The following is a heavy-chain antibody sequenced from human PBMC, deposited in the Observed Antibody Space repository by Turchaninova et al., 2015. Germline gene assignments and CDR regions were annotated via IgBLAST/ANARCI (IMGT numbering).Heavy chain of an antibody. CDR3: ARMLEDDI. CDR1: GGSTSRYTHY. CDR2: IYYSGTT. D-gene: IGHD1-1*01. V-gene: IGHV4-39*01. Sequence: QVRESGPGLVKPSETLSLTCTFPGGSTSRYTHYWGWIRQPPGKGLEGIASIYYSGTTYYNPSLKSRVTISVDTSKNQFSLKLNSVTAADTAVYYCARMLEDDIWGQGTMVTVSS. J-gene: IGHJ3*02.